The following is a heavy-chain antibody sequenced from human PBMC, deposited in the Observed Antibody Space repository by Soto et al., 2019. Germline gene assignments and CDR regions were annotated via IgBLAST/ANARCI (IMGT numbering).Heavy chain of an antibody. Sequence: EVQLVESGGGLVKPGGSLRLSCAASGFTFSSYSMNWVRQAPGKGLEWVSSISSSSSYIYYADSVKGRFTISRDNAKNSLYLQMNSLRAEDTGVYYCARYGGDYYGSGSQGFWGQGTLVTVSS. D-gene: IGHD3-10*01. V-gene: IGHV3-21*01. CDR2: ISSSSSYI. CDR3: ARYGGDYYGSGSQGF. CDR1: GFTFSSYS. J-gene: IGHJ4*02.